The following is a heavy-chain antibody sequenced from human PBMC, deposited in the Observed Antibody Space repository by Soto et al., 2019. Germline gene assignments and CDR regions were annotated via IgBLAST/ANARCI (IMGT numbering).Heavy chain of an antibody. V-gene: IGHV1-18*01. J-gene: IGHJ6*02. CDR2: INGNNGNT. CDR3: ARMGDVPYYYYGMDV. Sequence: QVQLVQSGAEVKKPGASGKVSCKASGYTFSTYGISWVRQAPGQGLEGRGWINGNNGNTNYAPKTQGKTTMTTDTSTTTAYMELRSLRSDDTAVYYCARMGDVPYYYYGMDVWGQGTTVTVSS. D-gene: IGHD3-16*01. CDR1: GYTFSTYG.